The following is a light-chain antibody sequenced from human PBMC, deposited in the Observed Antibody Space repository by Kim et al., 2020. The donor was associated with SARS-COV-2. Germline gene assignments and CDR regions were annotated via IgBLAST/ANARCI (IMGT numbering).Light chain of an antibody. J-gene: IGLJ3*02. Sequence: PGQGVTISCSGSSSNIGSNYVYWYQQLPGTAPKLLIYRNNQRPSGVPDRFSGSKSGTSASPAISGLRSEDEADYYCAAWDDSFWVFGGGTQLTVL. V-gene: IGLV1-47*01. CDR2: RNN. CDR3: AAWDDSFWV. CDR1: SSNIGSNY.